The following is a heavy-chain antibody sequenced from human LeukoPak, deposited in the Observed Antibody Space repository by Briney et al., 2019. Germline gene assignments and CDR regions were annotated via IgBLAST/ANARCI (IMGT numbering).Heavy chain of an antibody. J-gene: IGHJ4*02. Sequence: GGSLRLSCAASGFTFSSYAMSWVRQAPGKGLEWFSAISGSGGSTYYADSVKGRFTISRDNSKNTLSLQMNSLRADDTAVYYCAKASTFSGSPVDYWGQGTPVTVSS. CDR1: GFTFSSYA. CDR2: ISGSGGST. D-gene: IGHD1-26*01. V-gene: IGHV3-23*01. CDR3: AKASTFSGSPVDY.